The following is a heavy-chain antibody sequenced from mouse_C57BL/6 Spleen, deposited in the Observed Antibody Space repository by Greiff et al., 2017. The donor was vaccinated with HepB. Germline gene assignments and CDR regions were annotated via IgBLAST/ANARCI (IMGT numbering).Heavy chain of an antibody. J-gene: IGHJ1*03. D-gene: IGHD2-5*01. CDR1: GFTFSSYG. CDR3: ARQDYSNPYWYFDV. CDR2: ISSGGSYT. V-gene: IGHV5-6*01. Sequence: VQLQQSGGDLVKPGGSLKLSCAASGFTFSSYGMSWVRQTPDKRLEWVATISSGGSYTYYPDSVKGRFTISRDNAKNTLYLQMSSLKSEDTAMYYCARQDYSNPYWYFDVWGTGTTVTVSS.